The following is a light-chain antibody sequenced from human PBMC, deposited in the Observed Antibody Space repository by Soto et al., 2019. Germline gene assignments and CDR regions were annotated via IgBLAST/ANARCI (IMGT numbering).Light chain of an antibody. J-gene: IGKJ5*01. Sequence: EIVITQSLGTLSASPGGRATLSCRAGQGVTTNFAWYQQKSGQSPRLLIYDVSIRATGVPARFSGAGSETEFTLTISSLQSEDFAVYYCQQYNNWPPITFGQGTRLEIK. CDR1: QGVTTN. V-gene: IGKV3-15*01. CDR3: QQYNNWPPIT. CDR2: DVS.